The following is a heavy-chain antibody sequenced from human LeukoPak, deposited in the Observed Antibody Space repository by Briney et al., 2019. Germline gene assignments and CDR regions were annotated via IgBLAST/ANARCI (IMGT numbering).Heavy chain of an antibody. J-gene: IGHJ5*02. CDR3: ARDLTMAQNWFAP. Sequence: PGGSLRLSCAASGFTFDDYAMHWVRQAPGKGLEWVSGISWNSGSIGYADSVKGRFTISRVNAKNSLYLQMNSLRAEDTAVYYCARDLTMAQNWFAPWGQGTLVTVSS. D-gene: IGHD3-10*01. CDR1: GFTFDDYA. V-gene: IGHV3-9*01. CDR2: ISWNSGSI.